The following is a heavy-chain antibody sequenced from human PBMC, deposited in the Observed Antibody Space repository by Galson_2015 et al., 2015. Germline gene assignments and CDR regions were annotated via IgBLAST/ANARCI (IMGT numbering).Heavy chain of an antibody. CDR3: AREGAADGFGFDP. V-gene: IGHV1-18*01. D-gene: IGHD6-13*01. CDR2: ISAYNGNT. J-gene: IGHJ5*02. Sequence: SVKVSCKASGYTFTSYGISWVRQAPGQGLEWVGWISAYNGNTNYAQKLQGRVTMTTDTSTSTAFMELRSLRSDDTAVYYCAREGAADGFGFDPWGQGTLVTVSS. CDR1: GYTFTSYG.